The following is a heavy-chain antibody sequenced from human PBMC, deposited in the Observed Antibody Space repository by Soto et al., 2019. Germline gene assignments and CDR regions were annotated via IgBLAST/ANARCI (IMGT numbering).Heavy chain of an antibody. CDR1: GFSFSNVW. Sequence: EVQLVESGGGLVKPGGSLRLSCAASGFSFSNVWMSWVRQALGKGLEWVGRIKSKTDGGTTDYAAPVKCRFTISRDDSKSTRYLQMNSLKTEDTAVYYCSFQESTTVAMFEYWGQGTLVTVSS. CDR3: SFQESTTVAMFEY. D-gene: IGHD4-17*01. J-gene: IGHJ4*02. CDR2: IKSKTDGGTT. V-gene: IGHV3-15*01.